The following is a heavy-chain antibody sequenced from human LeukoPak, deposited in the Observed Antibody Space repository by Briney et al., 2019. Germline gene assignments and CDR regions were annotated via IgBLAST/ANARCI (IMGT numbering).Heavy chain of an antibody. CDR2: LSYDGSSK. D-gene: IGHD6-19*01. Sequence: GGSLRLSCAVSGFTFSQFTLHWVRQAPCKGLEWVTLLSYDGSSKYYADSVKGRFTVSRDDSKNTLYLQMNSLSVEDTAVYYCAKVRSGWDYYFDFWGQGTLVTVSS. CDR1: GFTFSQFT. CDR3: AKVRSGWDYYFDF. J-gene: IGHJ4*02. V-gene: IGHV3-30-3*01.